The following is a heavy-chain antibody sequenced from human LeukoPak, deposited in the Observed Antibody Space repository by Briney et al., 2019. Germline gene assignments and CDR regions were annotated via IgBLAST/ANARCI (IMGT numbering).Heavy chain of an antibody. D-gene: IGHD2-21*01. CDR3: ARDSSFILPDY. CDR1: GFTFRSYW. Sequence: GGSLRLSCAVSGFTFRSYWMSWVRQAPGKGLEWVANIKQDGSDKYYVDSVKGRFTISRDNAKNSLYLQMNSLRAEDTAVYYCARDSSFILPDYWGQGTLVTVSS. J-gene: IGHJ4*02. V-gene: IGHV3-7*01. CDR2: IKQDGSDK.